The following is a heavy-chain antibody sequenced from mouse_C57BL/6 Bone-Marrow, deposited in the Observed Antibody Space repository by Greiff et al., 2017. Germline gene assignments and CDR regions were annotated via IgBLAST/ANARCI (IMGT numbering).Heavy chain of an antibody. V-gene: IGHV5-6*02. CDR2: ISSGGSYT. Sequence: DVMLVESGGDLVKPGGSLKLSCAASGFTFSSYGMSWVRQTPDKRLEWVATISSGGSYTYYPDSVKGRFTISRDNAKNTRYLQMSSRKSEDTAMYYCARRVIYWYFDVWGTGTTVTVSS. CDR1: GFTFSSYG. CDR3: ARRVIYWYFDV. D-gene: IGHD2-13*01. J-gene: IGHJ1*03.